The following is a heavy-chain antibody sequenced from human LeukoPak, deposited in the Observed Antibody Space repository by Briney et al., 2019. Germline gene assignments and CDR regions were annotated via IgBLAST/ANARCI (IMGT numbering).Heavy chain of an antibody. J-gene: IGHJ3*02. CDR3: ATGSSSWENAFHI. D-gene: IGHD6-13*01. V-gene: IGHV3-48*04. CDR1: GFTFSSYS. CDR2: ITSSSVI. Sequence: GGSLRLSCAASGFTFSSYSMNWVRQAPGKGLEWVSHITSSSVIHYADSVKGRFTISRDNAKSSLYLQMHSLRAEDTAVYYCATGSSSWENAFHIWGQGTMVTVSS.